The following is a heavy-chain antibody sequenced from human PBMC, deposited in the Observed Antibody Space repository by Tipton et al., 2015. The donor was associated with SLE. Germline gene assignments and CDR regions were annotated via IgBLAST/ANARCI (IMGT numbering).Heavy chain of an antibody. V-gene: IGHV4-4*08. CDR2: IHTSGAT. CDR1: GGSISGYY. J-gene: IGHJ5*02. Sequence: LRLSCTVSGGSISGYYWNWIRQPAGKGLEWIGHIHTSGATNNNPSLKSRVTISLDTSKNQFSLKLSSVTAADTAVYYCARALNNGWRLGDRFDPWGQGTLVTVSS. CDR3: ARALNNGWRLGDRFDP. D-gene: IGHD5-24*01.